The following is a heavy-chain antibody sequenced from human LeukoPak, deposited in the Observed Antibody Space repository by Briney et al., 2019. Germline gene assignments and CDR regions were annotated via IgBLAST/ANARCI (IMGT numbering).Heavy chain of an antibody. D-gene: IGHD3-3*01. J-gene: IGHJ6*03. CDR2: ISSSSSYI. Sequence: GGSLRLSCAASGFTFSSYSMNWVRQAPGKGLEWVSSISSSSSYIYYADSVKGRFTISRDNAKNSLYLQMNSLRAEDTAVYYCARDSLYDFWSGLMDYYYYYMDVWGKGTTVTVSS. CDR1: GFTFSSYS. V-gene: IGHV3-21*01. CDR3: ARDSLYDFWSGLMDYYYYYMDV.